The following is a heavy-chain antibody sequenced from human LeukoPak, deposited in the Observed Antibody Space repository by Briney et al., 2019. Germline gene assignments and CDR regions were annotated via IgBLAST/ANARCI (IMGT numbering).Heavy chain of an antibody. Sequence: GGSLRLSCTGSGFTFGDYAMSWFRQAPGKGLEWVGLIRSKAYGGTTEYAASVNGRFTISRDDSKSIAYLQMNSLKTEDTAVYYCTRELIVGAASDAFDIWGQGTMVTVSS. D-gene: IGHD1-26*01. CDR2: IRSKAYGGTT. CDR1: GFTFGDYA. V-gene: IGHV3-49*03. CDR3: TRELIVGAASDAFDI. J-gene: IGHJ3*02.